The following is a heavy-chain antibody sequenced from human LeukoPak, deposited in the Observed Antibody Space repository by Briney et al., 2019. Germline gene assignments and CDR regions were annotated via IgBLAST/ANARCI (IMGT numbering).Heavy chain of an antibody. J-gene: IGHJ5*02. Sequence: ASVKVSCKASGYTFTSYGISWVRQAPGQGLEWMGWINPNSGGTNYAQKFQGRVTMTRDTSIRTAYMELSRLRSDDTAVYYCAREQWPGWFDPWGQGTLVTVSS. V-gene: IGHV1-2*02. CDR2: INPNSGGT. CDR1: GYTFTSYG. D-gene: IGHD6-19*01. CDR3: AREQWPGWFDP.